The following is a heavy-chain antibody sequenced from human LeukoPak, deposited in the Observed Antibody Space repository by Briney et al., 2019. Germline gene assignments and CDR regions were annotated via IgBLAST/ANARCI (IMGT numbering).Heavy chain of an antibody. CDR3: ARDISYDYGDYEVSYFQH. Sequence: SVKVSCKASGCTFSSYPISWLRQAPGQGLAWMGRIIPILGIANYAQKFQGRVTITADKSTSTAYMELSSLISEDTAVYYCARDISYDYGDYEVSYFQHWGQGTLVTVSS. J-gene: IGHJ1*01. CDR2: IIPILGIA. CDR1: GCTFSSYP. D-gene: IGHD4-17*01. V-gene: IGHV1-69*04.